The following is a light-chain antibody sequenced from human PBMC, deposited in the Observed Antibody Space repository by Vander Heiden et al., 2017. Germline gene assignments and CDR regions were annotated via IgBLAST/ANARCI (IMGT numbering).Light chain of an antibody. J-gene: IGKJ4*01. CDR2: AAS. Sequence: MSQSPSSLSASVGDRVTITCRASQSISSYLNWYQQKPGKAPKLLIYAASSLQSGVPSRFSGSGSGTDFTLTISSLQPEDFATYYCQQSYSTPLTFGGGTKVEIK. CDR1: QSISSY. V-gene: IGKV1-39*01. CDR3: QQSYSTPLT.